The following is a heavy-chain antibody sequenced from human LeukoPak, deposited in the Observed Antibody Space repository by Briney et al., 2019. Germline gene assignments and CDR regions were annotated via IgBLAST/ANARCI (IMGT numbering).Heavy chain of an antibody. J-gene: IGHJ5*02. D-gene: IGHD5-12*01. Sequence: ASVKVSCKASGGTFSSYAISWVRQAPGQGLEWMGGIIPIFGTENYAQKFQGRVTITADESTSTAYMELSSLRSEDTAVYYCARDLATQDNWFDPWGQGTLVTVSS. CDR1: GGTFSSYA. CDR2: IIPIFGTE. CDR3: ARDLATQDNWFDP. V-gene: IGHV1-69*13.